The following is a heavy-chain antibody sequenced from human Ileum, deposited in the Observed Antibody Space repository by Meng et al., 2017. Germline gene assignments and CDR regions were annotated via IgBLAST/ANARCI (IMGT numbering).Heavy chain of an antibody. CDR3: ARIDYGGNGIEKYYFDY. V-gene: IGHV4-4*02. CDR1: GCSISSNYW. D-gene: IGHD4-23*01. J-gene: IGHJ4*02. Sequence: QVQLQKPGPGLVEPSGTLSLPCAASGCSISSNYWWTWVRQSAGKGLEWIGEIHHSGSTNYNPSLKSRVTISVDKSKNQFSLNLRSVTAADTAVYYCARIDYGGNGIEKYYFDYWGQGTLVTVSS. CDR2: IHHSGST.